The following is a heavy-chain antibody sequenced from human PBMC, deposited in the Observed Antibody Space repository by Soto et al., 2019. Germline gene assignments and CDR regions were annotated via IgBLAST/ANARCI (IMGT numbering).Heavy chain of an antibody. Sequence: SPRLSCAGSVFTFSSYGMHWVRQAPGKGLEWVAVIWYDGSNKYYADSVKGRFTISRDNSKNTLYLQMNSLRAEDTAVYYCARLTGHSLYYDSSGYSAYWGQGTLVTVSS. CDR2: IWYDGSNK. V-gene: IGHV3-33*01. CDR3: ARLTGHSLYYDSSGYSAY. D-gene: IGHD3-22*01. J-gene: IGHJ4*02. CDR1: VFTFSSYG.